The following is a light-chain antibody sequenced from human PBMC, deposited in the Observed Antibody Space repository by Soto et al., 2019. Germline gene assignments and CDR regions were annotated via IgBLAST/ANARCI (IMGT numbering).Light chain of an antibody. V-gene: IGLV4-69*01. J-gene: IGLJ3*02. CDR1: SGHSSYA. CDR3: QTWGTGIWV. Sequence: QLVLTQSPSASASLGASVKLTCTLSSGHSSYAIAWHQQQPGKGPRYLMRLNSDGSHTKGDGIPDRFSGSSSGAERYLTISRLQSEDEADYSCQTWGTGIWVFGGGTKLTVL. CDR2: LNSDGSH.